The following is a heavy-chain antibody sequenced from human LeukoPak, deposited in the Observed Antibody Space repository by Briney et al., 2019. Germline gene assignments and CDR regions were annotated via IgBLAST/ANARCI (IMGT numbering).Heavy chain of an antibody. CDR3: ARAHYDIWNGFYYFDY. CDR1: GGSISSFY. CDR2: ISYSGST. J-gene: IGHJ4*02. D-gene: IGHD3-3*01. Sequence: SETLSLTCTVSGGSISSFYWSWTRQPPGKGLEWVGYISYSGSTNHNPSLESRVTISADTSKRQFSLKLRSVTAADTAVYYCARAHYDIWNGFYYFDYWGQGALVTVSS. V-gene: IGHV4-59*01.